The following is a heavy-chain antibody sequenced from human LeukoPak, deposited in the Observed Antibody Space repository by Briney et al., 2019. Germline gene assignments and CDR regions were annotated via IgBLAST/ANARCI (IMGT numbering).Heavy chain of an antibody. CDR3: ARDRGYSNFDY. CDR2: MNEDGSEI. CDR1: GFAFNKYW. J-gene: IGHJ4*02. V-gene: IGHV3-7*01. D-gene: IGHD4-11*01. Sequence: GSLRLSCAASGFAFNKYWMSWVRQPPGKGLEWVANMNEDGSEINYVDSVKGRFTISRDNAQDSLYLQMNSLTAEDTAVYYCARDRGYSNFDYWGQGTLLTVSS.